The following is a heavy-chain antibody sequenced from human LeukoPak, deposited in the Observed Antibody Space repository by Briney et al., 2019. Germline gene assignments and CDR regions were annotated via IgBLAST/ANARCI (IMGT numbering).Heavy chain of an antibody. CDR2: MNPNSGNT. V-gene: IGHV1-8*01. Sequence: ASVKVSCRASGYTFSSYDINWVRQATGQGLEWMGWMNPNSGNTGYAQKFQGRVTMTRNTSINTAYMELSSLRSEDTAVYYCARQITELKSESSDWFDPWGQGTLVTVSS. D-gene: IGHD1-26*01. CDR3: ARQITELKSESSDWFDP. CDR1: GYTFSSYD. J-gene: IGHJ5*02.